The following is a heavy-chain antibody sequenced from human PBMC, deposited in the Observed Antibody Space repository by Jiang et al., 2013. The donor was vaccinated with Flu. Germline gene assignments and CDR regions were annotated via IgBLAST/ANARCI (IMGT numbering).Heavy chain of an antibody. J-gene: IGHJ4*02. CDR3: ARHSSLYGSGYFDY. V-gene: IGHV5-10-1*01. D-gene: IGHD3-10*01. CDR1: QYIFTSFA. CDR2: IDPSDSYT. Sequence: LRISCKTSQYIFTSFAISWVRQMPGRGLEWMGRIDPSDSYTNYSPSFQGHVTMSVDTSTRTAYLQWSSLQASDTAIYFCARHSSLYGSGYFDYWGQGTLITVSS.